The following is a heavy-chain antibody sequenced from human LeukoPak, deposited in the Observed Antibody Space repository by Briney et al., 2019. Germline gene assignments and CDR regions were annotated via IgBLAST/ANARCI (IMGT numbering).Heavy chain of an antibody. CDR1: GGSFSGYY. CDR2: INHSGST. CDR3: ARGGDFWSGYYSRYYFDY. D-gene: IGHD3-3*01. J-gene: IGHJ4*02. Sequence: PSETLSLTCAVYGGSFSGYYWSWIRQPPGKGLEWIGEINHSGSTNYNPSLKSRVTISVDTSKNQFSLKLSSVTAADMAVYYCARGGDFWSGYYSRYYFDYWGQGTLVTVSS. V-gene: IGHV4-34*01.